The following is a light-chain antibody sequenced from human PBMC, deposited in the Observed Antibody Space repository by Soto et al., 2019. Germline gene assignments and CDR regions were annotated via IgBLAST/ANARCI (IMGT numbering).Light chain of an antibody. Sequence: QSVLTQPPSASGTPGQRVTISCSGSSSNIGNNYLYWYQQLPGTAPKLLIYNNNQRPSGVPDRFSGSKSGTSASLAISGLRSGDEADYYCAAWDDSLSAPVFGGGTKLTVL. CDR2: NNN. V-gene: IGLV1-47*02. J-gene: IGLJ3*02. CDR1: SSNIGNNY. CDR3: AAWDDSLSAPV.